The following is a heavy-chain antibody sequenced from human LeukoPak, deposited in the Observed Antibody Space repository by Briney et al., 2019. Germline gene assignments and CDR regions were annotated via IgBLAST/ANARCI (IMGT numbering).Heavy chain of an antibody. J-gene: IGHJ4*02. Sequence: SETLSLTCTVSGGSISSYYWSWIRQPPGKGLEWIGYIYYSGSTNYNPSLKSRVTISVDTSKNQFSLKLSSVTAADTAVYYRARGRLRYSGSFHFDYWGQGTLVTVSS. CDR3: ARGRLRYSGSFHFDY. V-gene: IGHV4-59*01. D-gene: IGHD1-26*01. CDR1: GGSISSYY. CDR2: IYYSGST.